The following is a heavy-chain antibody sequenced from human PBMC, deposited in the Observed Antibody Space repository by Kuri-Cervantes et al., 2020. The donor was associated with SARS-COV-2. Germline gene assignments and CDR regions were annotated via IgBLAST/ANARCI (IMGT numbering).Heavy chain of an antibody. V-gene: IGHV1-69*04. CDR3: ARETSRTSGTGYYFDY. CDR2: IIPIVGVP. J-gene: IGHJ4*02. CDR1: GGSFSSYA. Sequence: SVKVSCKTSGGSFSSYAISWVRQAPGQGLEWMGRIIPIVGVPNYAQNFQGRVTITADTSTSTAYVELSSLRSEDTAVYHCARETSRTSGTGYYFDYWGQGTLITVSS. D-gene: IGHD6-19*01.